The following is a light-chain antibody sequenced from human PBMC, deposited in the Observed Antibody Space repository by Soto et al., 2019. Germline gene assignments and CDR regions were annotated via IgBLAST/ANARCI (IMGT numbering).Light chain of an antibody. J-gene: IGKJ4*01. Sequence: EIVMTQSPATLSMSPGERATLSCRASQSVSSNLAWYQQKPGQAPRLLIYGASTRATGIPASFSGSGTGTEFTLTISSLQSEDFAVYYCQQYNNWPPLTFGGGTKVEIK. CDR3: QQYNNWPPLT. CDR2: GAS. V-gene: IGKV3-15*01. CDR1: QSVSSN.